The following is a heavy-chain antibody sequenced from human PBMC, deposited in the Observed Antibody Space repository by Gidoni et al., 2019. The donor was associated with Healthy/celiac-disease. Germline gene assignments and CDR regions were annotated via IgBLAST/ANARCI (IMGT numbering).Heavy chain of an antibody. Sequence: QLQLQESGPGLVKPSETLSLTCTVSGGSISSSSYYWGWIRQPPGKGLEWIGSIYYSGSTYYNPSLKSRVTISVDTSKNQFSLKLSSVTAADTAVYYCARRQDSKRKQYFDYWGQGTLVTVSS. J-gene: IGHJ4*02. CDR1: GGSISSSSYY. D-gene: IGHD4-4*01. CDR2: IYYSGST. CDR3: ARRQDSKRKQYFDY. V-gene: IGHV4-39*01.